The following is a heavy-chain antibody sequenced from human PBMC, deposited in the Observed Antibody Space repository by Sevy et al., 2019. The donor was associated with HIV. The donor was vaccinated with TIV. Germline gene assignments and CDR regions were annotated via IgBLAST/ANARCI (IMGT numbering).Heavy chain of an antibody. J-gene: IGHJ4*02. D-gene: IGHD6-13*01. CDR1: GFTFRSYV. V-gene: IGHV3-23*01. Sequence: GGSLRLSCAASGFTFRSYVMSWVRRAPGKGLEWVCTINGSGGYTYYADSVKGRFTISRDNSKNTVDLEMSSLTAEDTALYYCAKETAAGYYWGQGTLVTVSS. CDR3: AKETAAGYY. CDR2: INGSGGYT.